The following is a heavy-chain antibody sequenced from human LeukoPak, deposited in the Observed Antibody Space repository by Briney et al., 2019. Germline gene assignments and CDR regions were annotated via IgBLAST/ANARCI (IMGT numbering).Heavy chain of an antibody. V-gene: IGHV4-59*12. CDR2: MYYAGST. Sequence: PSETLSLTCTVSGGSIRSYYRSWIRQSPGKGLEWLGYMYYAGSTNYNPSLKSRVTISLDTSKNQLSLKLSSVTAADTAVYYCASTERCSTTCPLDYWGQGTLVTVSS. CDR1: GGSIRSYY. CDR3: ASTERCSTTCPLDY. D-gene: IGHD2-2*01. J-gene: IGHJ4*02.